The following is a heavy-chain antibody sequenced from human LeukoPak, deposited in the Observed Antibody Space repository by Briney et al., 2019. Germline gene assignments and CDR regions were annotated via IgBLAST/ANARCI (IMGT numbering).Heavy chain of an antibody. CDR3: ARGLYGSGSYMAPYYYMDV. Sequence: GGSLRLSCAASGFTFSSYSMNWVRQAPGKGLEWVSSISSSSSYIYYADSVKGRFTISRDNAKNSLYLQMNRLRAEDTAVYYCARGLYGSGSYMAPYYYMDVWGKGTTVTVSS. CDR2: ISSSSSYI. D-gene: IGHD3-10*01. J-gene: IGHJ6*03. CDR1: GFTFSSYS. V-gene: IGHV3-21*01.